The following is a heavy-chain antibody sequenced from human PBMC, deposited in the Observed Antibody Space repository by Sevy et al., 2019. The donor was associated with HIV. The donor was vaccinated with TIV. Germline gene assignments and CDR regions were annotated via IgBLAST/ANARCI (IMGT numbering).Heavy chain of an antibody. CDR1: GFTFSSYA. Sequence: GGSLRLSCAASGFTFSSYAMSWVRQAPGKGLEWVSAISGSGGSTYYADSVKGRFTISRDNSKNTLYLQMNSLRAEDTAIYYCAKGLKVYGGVGAISVGDVWGKGTTVTVSS. CDR3: AKGLKVYGGVGAISVGDV. D-gene: IGHD1-26*01. J-gene: IGHJ6*04. CDR2: ISGSGGST. V-gene: IGHV3-23*01.